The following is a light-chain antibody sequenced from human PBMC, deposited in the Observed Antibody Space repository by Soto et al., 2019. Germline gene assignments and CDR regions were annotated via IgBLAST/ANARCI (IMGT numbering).Light chain of an antibody. Sequence: DIQMTQSPSSLSASVGDRVTITCRASQGISTYLDWYQQRQGRAPKLLIYDASSLLSGVPSRFSGSGSGTEVTITLSSLQPEDFATYYCQQSYRTPYTFGPGTKLETK. CDR1: QGISTY. CDR2: DAS. J-gene: IGKJ2*01. CDR3: QQSYRTPYT. V-gene: IGKV1-39*01.